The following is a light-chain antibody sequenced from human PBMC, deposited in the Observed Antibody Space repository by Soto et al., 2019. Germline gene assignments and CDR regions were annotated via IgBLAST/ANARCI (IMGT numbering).Light chain of an antibody. CDR3: QQYGSSPPVT. CDR2: GAS. Sequence: EIVLTQSPGTLSLSPGERATLSCRASQSFNSIYLAWYQQKPGQAPRLLIYGASSRATGIPDRFSGSGSGTDFTLTISRLEPEDFAVYYCQQYGSSPPVTFGGGTKVDIK. CDR1: QSFNSIY. V-gene: IGKV3-20*01. J-gene: IGKJ4*01.